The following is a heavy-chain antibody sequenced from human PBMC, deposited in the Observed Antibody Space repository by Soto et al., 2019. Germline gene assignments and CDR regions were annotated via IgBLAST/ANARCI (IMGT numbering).Heavy chain of an antibody. CDR3: ARPSQSSGYDPDLPNNWFDP. J-gene: IGHJ5*02. D-gene: IGHD5-12*01. CDR1: GGSISSSSYY. CDR2: IYYSGST. V-gene: IGHV4-39*01. Sequence: SETLSLTCTVSGGSISSSSYYWGWIRQPPGKGLEWIGSIYYSGSTYYNPSLKSRVTIPVDTSKNQFSLKLSSVTAADTAVYYCARPSQSSGYDPDLPNNWFDPWGQGTLVTVSS.